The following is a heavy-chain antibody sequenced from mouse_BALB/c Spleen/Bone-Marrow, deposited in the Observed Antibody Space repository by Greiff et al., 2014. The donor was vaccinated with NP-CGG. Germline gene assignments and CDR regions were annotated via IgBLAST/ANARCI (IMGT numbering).Heavy chain of an antibody. CDR1: GFSLTSYG. Sequence: VQRVESGPGLVAPSQSLSITCTVSGFSLTSYGVHWVRQPPGKGLEWLVVIWSDGSTTYNSSLKSRLNIRKDNSKSQVFLKVNSLQTDDTAVYYCARTGTYYAVDYWGQGTSVTVSS. V-gene: IGHV2-6*02. J-gene: IGHJ4*01. D-gene: IGHD4-1*01. CDR2: IWSDGST. CDR3: ARTGTYYAVDY.